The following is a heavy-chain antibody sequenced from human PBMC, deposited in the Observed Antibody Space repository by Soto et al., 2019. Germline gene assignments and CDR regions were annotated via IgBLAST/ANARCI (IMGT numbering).Heavy chain of an antibody. D-gene: IGHD3-10*01. J-gene: IGHJ5*02. CDR2: ISSSSSYT. Sequence: QVQLVESGGGLVKPGGSLRLSCAASGFTFSDYYMSWIRQAPGKGLEWVSYISSSSSYTNYADSVKGRFTISRDNAKNSLYLQMNSLRAEDTAVYYCARAGTVSSDWFDPWGQGTLVTVSS. V-gene: IGHV3-11*05. CDR3: ARAGTVSSDWFDP. CDR1: GFTFSDYY.